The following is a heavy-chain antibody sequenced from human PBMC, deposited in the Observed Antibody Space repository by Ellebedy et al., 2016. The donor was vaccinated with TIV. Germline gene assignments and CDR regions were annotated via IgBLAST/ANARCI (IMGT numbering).Heavy chain of an antibody. Sequence: GGSLRLXXAASGFTLSRTAMSWVRQAPGKGLEWVSVISGSGVTTDYADSVKGRFTISRDNSKNTLILQMNSLRAEDTAEYYCARQREGYNFHYFDSWGQGTLVTVSS. J-gene: IGHJ4*02. CDR3: ARQREGYNFHYFDS. CDR1: GFTLSRTA. D-gene: IGHD5-24*01. CDR2: ISGSGVTT. V-gene: IGHV3-23*01.